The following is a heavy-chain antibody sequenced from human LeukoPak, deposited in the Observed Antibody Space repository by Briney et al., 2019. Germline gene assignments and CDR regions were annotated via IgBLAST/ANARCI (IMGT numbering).Heavy chain of an antibody. Sequence: SVKVSFKASGGTFSSYAISWGRKAPGQGLEWVGGIIPIFGTANYAQKFQGRVTITADESTSTAYMELSSLRSEDTAVYYCARDQVPYDSSGYYFYWGQGTPVTVSS. CDR2: IIPIFGTA. CDR1: GGTFSSYA. CDR3: ARDQVPYDSSGYYFY. J-gene: IGHJ4*02. V-gene: IGHV1-69*01. D-gene: IGHD3-22*01.